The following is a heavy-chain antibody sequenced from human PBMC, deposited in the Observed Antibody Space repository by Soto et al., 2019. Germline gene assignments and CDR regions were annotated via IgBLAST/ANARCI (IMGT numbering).Heavy chain of an antibody. CDR1: GGSISSSSYY. D-gene: IGHD2-15*01. J-gene: IGHJ1*01. Sequence: SETLSLTCTVSGGSISSSSYYWGWIRQPPGKGLDWIGSIYYSGSTYYNPSLKSRVTISVDTSKNQFSLKLSSVTAADTAVYYCARGERGYCSGGSCRRRYFQHWGQGTLVTVSS. CDR2: IYYSGST. V-gene: IGHV4-39*07. CDR3: ARGERGYCSGGSCRRRYFQH.